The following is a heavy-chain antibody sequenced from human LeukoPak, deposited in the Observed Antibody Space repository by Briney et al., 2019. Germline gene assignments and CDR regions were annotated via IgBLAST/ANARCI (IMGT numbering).Heavy chain of an antibody. CDR2: IYYSGST. Sequence: SETLSPTCTVSGGSISSSSNYWGWIRQPPGKGLEWIGNIYYSGSTYYNPSLKSRVTISIDTSKNQFSLKLTSVTAADTAVYYCARAVYSSGSYGFDPWGQGTLVTVSS. J-gene: IGHJ5*02. V-gene: IGHV4-39*07. D-gene: IGHD6-19*01. CDR1: GGSISSSSNY. CDR3: ARAVYSSGSYGFDP.